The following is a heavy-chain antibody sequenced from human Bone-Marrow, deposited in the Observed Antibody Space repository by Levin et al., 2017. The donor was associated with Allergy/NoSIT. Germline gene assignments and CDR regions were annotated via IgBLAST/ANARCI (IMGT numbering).Heavy chain of an antibody. CDR3: ARDPVTAMVISYYGMDV. CDR1: GGSISSSSYY. D-gene: IGHD5-18*01. CDR2: IYYSGST. J-gene: IGHJ6*02. Sequence: KPSETLSLTCTVSGGSISSSSYYWGWIRQPPGKGLEWIGSIYYSGSTYYNPSLKSRVTISVDTSKNQFSLKLSSVTAADTAVYYCARDPVTAMVISYYGMDVWGQGTTVTVSS. V-gene: IGHV4-39*07.